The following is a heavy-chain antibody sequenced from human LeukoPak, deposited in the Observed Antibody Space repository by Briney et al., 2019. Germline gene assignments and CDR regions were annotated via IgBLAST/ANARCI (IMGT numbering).Heavy chain of an antibody. V-gene: IGHV4-34*01. Sequence: KPSETLSLTCAVYGGSFSGYYWGWIRQPPGKGLEWIGEINHSGSTNYNPSLKSRVTISVDTSKNQFSLKLSSVTAADTAVYYCARSSISSWYGSFDIWGQGTMVTVSS. CDR2: INHSGST. CDR1: GGSFSGYY. D-gene: IGHD6-13*01. J-gene: IGHJ3*02. CDR3: ARSSISSWYGSFDI.